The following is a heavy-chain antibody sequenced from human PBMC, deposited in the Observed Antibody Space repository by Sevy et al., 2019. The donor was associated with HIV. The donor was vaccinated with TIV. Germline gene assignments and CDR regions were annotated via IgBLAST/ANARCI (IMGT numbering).Heavy chain of an antibody. Sequence: GGSLRLSCAASGFTFDDYAMHWVRQAPGKGLEWVSGVSWNGGNVKYGNSVKGRFTVSRDNAKNSLYLQMNSLRPEDTAFDYCAKDRLLRPSPHSDFWGQGTLVTVSS. CDR2: VSWNGGNV. CDR1: GFTFDDYA. D-gene: IGHD3-22*01. V-gene: IGHV3-9*01. J-gene: IGHJ4*02. CDR3: AKDRLLRPSPHSDF.